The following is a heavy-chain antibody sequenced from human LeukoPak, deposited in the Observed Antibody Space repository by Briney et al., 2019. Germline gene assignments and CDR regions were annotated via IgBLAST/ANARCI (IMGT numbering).Heavy chain of an antibody. Sequence: SETLSLTCTVSGYSISSGYYWGWIRQPPGRGLEWIGSIYHSGFTYYTPSLKSRVTISVDTSKNQFSLKLSSVTAAGTAVYYCARVDTDHYYYYMDVWGKGTTVTVSS. J-gene: IGHJ6*03. V-gene: IGHV4-38-2*02. CDR2: IYHSGFT. CDR1: GYSISSGYY. D-gene: IGHD5-18*01. CDR3: ARVDTDHYYYYMDV.